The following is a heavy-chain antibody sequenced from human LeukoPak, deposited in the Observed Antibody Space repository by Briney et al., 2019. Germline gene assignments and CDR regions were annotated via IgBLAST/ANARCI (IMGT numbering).Heavy chain of an antibody. Sequence: SETLSLTCTVSGGSISSSSYYWGWIRQPPGKGMEWIGSIYYSGSTYYNPSLKSRVTISVDTSKNQFSLKLSSVTAADTAVYYCARGTNWENAFDIWGQGTMVTVSS. V-gene: IGHV4-39*07. CDR1: GGSISSSSYY. D-gene: IGHD1-26*01. CDR3: ARGTNWENAFDI. J-gene: IGHJ3*02. CDR2: IYYSGST.